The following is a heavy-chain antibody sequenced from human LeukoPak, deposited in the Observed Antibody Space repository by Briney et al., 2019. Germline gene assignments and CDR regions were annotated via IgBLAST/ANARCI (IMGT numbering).Heavy chain of an antibody. CDR1: GFTFSSYW. CDR3: AREYSSSSGRVFDC. CDR2: ISTDGSST. D-gene: IGHD6-6*01. Sequence: GGSLRLSCAASGFTFSSYWMHWVRQPPGKGLVWVSRISTDGSSTTYADPVKGRFTVSRDSAKNTLYLQMNSLRAEDTAVYYCAREYSSSSGRVFDCWGQGTLVTVSS. J-gene: IGHJ4*02. V-gene: IGHV3-74*01.